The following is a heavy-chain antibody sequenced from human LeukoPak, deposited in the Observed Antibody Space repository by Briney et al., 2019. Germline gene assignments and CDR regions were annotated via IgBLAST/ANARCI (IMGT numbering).Heavy chain of an antibody. J-gene: IGHJ4*02. CDR3: ASGFLDLDY. V-gene: IGHV3-23*01. Sequence: GGSLRLSCAASGFTFSNYAMSWVRQAPGKGLEWLSTISGSGGSTYYADSVKGRSTISRDNSKNTLYLQMNSLRAEDTAVYYCASGFLDLDYWGQGTLVTVSS. CDR2: ISGSGGST. D-gene: IGHD3-3*01. CDR1: GFTFSNYA.